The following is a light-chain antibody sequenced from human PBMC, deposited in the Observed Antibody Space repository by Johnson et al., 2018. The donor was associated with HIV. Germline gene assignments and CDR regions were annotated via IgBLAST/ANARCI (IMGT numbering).Light chain of an antibody. J-gene: IGLJ1*01. CDR2: KNT. CDR3: GTCDTSLSAGGV. CDR1: NSNIGNNY. V-gene: IGLV1-51*02. Sequence: QSVLTQPPSVSAAPGQKVTISCSGSNSNIGNNYVSWFQQLPGTAPKLLIYKNTQRPSGIPDRFSGSKSGTSATLGITGLQTGDEADYYCGTCDTSLSAGGVFGTGTKVTVL.